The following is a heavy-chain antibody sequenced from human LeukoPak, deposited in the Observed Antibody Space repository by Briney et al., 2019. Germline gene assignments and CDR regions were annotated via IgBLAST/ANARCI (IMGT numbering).Heavy chain of an antibody. J-gene: IGHJ4*02. CDR1: GFTFSSYA. V-gene: IGHV3-23*01. CDR3: AKESYYDFWSGYQTDY. Sequence: GGSLRLSCAASGFTFSSYAMSWVRQAPGKGLEWVSTISGSGASTYYADSVKGRFTISRENSKNTMYLQMNSLRAEDTAVYYCAKESYYDFWSGYQTDYWGQGTLVTVSS. D-gene: IGHD3-3*01. CDR2: ISGSGAST.